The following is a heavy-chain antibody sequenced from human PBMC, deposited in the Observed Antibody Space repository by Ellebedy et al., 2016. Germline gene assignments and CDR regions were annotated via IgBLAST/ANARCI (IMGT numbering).Heavy chain of an antibody. CDR1: GGSISSYY. J-gene: IGHJ4*02. CDR3: ARETGVYYCGGDCYSREFDY. V-gene: IGHV4-59*01. D-gene: IGHD2-21*01. CDR2: IYYSGST. Sequence: SETLSLXCTVSGGSISSYYWSWIRQPPGKGLEWIGYIYYSGSTNYNPSLKSRVTISVDTSKNQFSLKLSSVTAADTAVYYCARETGVYYCGGDCYSREFDYWGQGTLVTVSS.